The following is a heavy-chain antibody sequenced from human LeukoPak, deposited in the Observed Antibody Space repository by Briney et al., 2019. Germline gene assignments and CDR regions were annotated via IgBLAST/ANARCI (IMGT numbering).Heavy chain of an antibody. Sequence: ASVKVSCKASGYTFTSYDINWVRQATGQGLEWMGWMNPNSGNTGYAQKFQGRVTMTRDTSMSTAYMELSSLRSEDTAVYYCARGRASVPGTTVNDYWGQGTLVTVSS. J-gene: IGHJ4*02. V-gene: IGHV1-8*01. D-gene: IGHD1/OR15-1a*01. CDR3: ARGRASVPGTTVNDY. CDR1: GYTFTSYD. CDR2: MNPNSGNT.